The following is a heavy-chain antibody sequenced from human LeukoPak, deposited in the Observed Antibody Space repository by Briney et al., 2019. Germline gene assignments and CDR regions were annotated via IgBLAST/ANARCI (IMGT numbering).Heavy chain of an antibody. Sequence: PGGSLRLSCAASGFTFSDYYMSWVRQAPGKGLEWVANIKQDGSEKYYVDSVKGRFTISRDNAKNSLYLQMNSLRAEDTAVYYCARGGAARRVYYFDYWGQGTLVTVSS. CDR3: ARGGAARRVYYFDY. CDR1: GFTFSDYY. D-gene: IGHD6-6*01. J-gene: IGHJ4*02. CDR2: IKQDGSEK. V-gene: IGHV3-7*01.